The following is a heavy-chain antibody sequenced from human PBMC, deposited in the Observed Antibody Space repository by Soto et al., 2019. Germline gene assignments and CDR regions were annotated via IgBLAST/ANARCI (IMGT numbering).Heavy chain of an antibody. CDR1: GGSFSGYY. CDR3: ARVNGDYWFLDYYYGMDV. V-gene: IGHV4-34*01. D-gene: IGHD4-17*01. CDR2: INHSGST. J-gene: IGHJ6*02. Sequence: SETLSLTCAVYGGSFSGYYWSWIRQPPGKGLEWIGEINHSGSTNYNPSLKSRVTISVDTSKNQFSLKLSSVTAADTAVYYCARVNGDYWFLDYYYGMDVWGQGTTVTVAS.